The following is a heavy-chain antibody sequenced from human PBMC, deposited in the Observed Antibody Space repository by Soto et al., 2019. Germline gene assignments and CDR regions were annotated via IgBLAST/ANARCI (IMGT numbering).Heavy chain of an antibody. V-gene: IGHV3-30-3*01. CDR1: GFTFSSYA. CDR2: ISYDGSNK. CDR3: AREGNGDCSGGSCYSPEYYYYYGMDV. D-gene: IGHD2-15*01. J-gene: IGHJ6*02. Sequence: QVQLVESGGGVVQPGRSLRLSCAASGFTFSSYAMHWVRQAPGKGLEWVAVISYDGSNKYYADSVKGRFTISRDNSKNTLYLQMHSLRAEETAVYYCAREGNGDCSGGSCYSPEYYYYYGMDVRGQGTTVTVSS.